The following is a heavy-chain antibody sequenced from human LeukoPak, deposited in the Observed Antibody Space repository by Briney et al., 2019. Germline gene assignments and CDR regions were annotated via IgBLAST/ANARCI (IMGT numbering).Heavy chain of an antibody. D-gene: IGHD3-3*01. V-gene: IGHV3-23*05. CDR3: TRTYDFWSGWDFDC. CDR1: GFTFSSYD. J-gene: IGHJ4*02. Sequence: GGSLRLSCAASGFTFSSYDMSWVRQAPGKGLEWVSGILTSGISTYYADSVKGRFTISRDNSKNTLYLQMNSLRADGTAVYYCTRTYDFWSGWDFDCWGQGTLVTVSS. CDR2: ILTSGIST.